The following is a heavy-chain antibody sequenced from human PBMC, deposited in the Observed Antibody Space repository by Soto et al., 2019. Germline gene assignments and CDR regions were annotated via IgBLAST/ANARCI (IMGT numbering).Heavy chain of an antibody. J-gene: IGHJ4*02. CDR1: GFTFSSYW. Sequence: HPGGSLRLSCAASGFTFSSYWMSWVRQAPGRGLEWVSVIYSSGTTYYGDSVKGRFTISRDNSKNTLYLQMNSLRTEDTALYYCARAGSPFHSDSTGYWGFDYWGQGTLVTVSS. CDR3: ARAGSPFHSDSTGYWGFDY. CDR2: IYSSGTT. V-gene: IGHV3-53*01. D-gene: IGHD3-9*01.